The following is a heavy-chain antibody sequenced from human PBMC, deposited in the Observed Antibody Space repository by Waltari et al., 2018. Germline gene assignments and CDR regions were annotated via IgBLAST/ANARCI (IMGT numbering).Heavy chain of an antibody. Sequence: QLQLQESGPGLVKPSETLSLTCTVSGGSISSSSYYWGWIRQPPGKGLEWIGSIYYSGITYDNPSLKSRVTRSVDTSKNQCSLKLSSVTAADTAVYYCASIPRVGATTFDYWGQGTLVTVSS. CDR3: ASIPRVGATTFDY. V-gene: IGHV4-39*07. J-gene: IGHJ4*02. CDR1: GGSISSSSYY. CDR2: IYYSGIT. D-gene: IGHD1-26*01.